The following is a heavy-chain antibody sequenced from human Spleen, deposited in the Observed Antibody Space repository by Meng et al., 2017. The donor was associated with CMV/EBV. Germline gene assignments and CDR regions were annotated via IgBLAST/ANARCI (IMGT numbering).Heavy chain of an antibody. CDR2: FIPVFGAP. J-gene: IGHJ4*02. V-gene: IGHV1-69*05. CDR1: VRSHA. Sequence: VRSHAISWGRQAPGQGLEWMGGFIPVFGAPDYAQKFQGRLTIATDESTSSASMELSGLRFEDTAVYFCARGPKIPLGGVNLWPLEHWGQGSLVTVSS. CDR3: ARGPKIPLGGVNLWPLEH. D-gene: IGHD3-16*01.